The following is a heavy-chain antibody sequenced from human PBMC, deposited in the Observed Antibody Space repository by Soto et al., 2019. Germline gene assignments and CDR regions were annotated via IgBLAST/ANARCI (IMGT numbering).Heavy chain of an antibody. V-gene: IGHV3-30*18. CDR3: AKALRMYSSSSYFDY. Sequence: GGSLRLSCAASGFTFSSYGMHWVRQAPGKGLEWVAVISYDGSNKYYADSVKGRFTISRDNSKNTLYLQMNSLRAEDTAVYYCAKALRMYSSSSYFDYWGQGTLVTVSS. CDR1: GFTFSSYG. CDR2: ISYDGSNK. D-gene: IGHD6-6*01. J-gene: IGHJ4*02.